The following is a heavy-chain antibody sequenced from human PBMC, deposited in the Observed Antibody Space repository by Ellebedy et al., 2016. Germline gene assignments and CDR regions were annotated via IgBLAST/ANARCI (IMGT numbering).Heavy chain of an antibody. CDR1: GYTFXXYY. J-gene: IGHJ3*02. V-gene: IGHV1-46*01. Sequence: ASVKVSCKASGYTFXXYYMXXVRHPXSQGLEWLGIINPSGGSTSYAQKFQGRVTMTRDTSTSTVYMELSSLRSEDTAVYYCARHIKAAPPSDAFDIWGQGTMVTVSS. D-gene: IGHD6-6*01. CDR2: INPSGGST. CDR3: ARHIKAAPPSDAFDI.